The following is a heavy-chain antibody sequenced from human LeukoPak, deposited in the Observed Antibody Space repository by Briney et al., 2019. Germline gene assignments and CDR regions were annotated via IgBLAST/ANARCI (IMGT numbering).Heavy chain of an antibody. V-gene: IGHV1-18*01. CDR1: GYTFTSYG. Sequence: ASVKVSCKASGYTFTSYGISWVRQAPGQGLERMGWISAYNGNTNYAQKLQGRVTMTTDTSTSTAYMELRSLRSDDTAVYYCARLVVTAIRSYYGMDVWGQGTTVTVSS. CDR3: ARLVVTAIRSYYGMDV. D-gene: IGHD2-21*02. J-gene: IGHJ6*02. CDR2: ISAYNGNT.